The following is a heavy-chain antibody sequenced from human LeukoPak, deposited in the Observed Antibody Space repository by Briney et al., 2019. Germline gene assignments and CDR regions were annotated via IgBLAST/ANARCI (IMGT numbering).Heavy chain of an antibody. V-gene: IGHV3-7*01. CDR1: GFTFSSYW. D-gene: IGHD1-26*01. CDR2: IKQDGSEK. Sequence: PGGSLRLSCAASGFTFSSYWMSWVRQAPGKGLEWVANIKQDGSEKYYVDSVKGRFTISRDNAKNSLYLQMNSLRAEDTAVYYCARDSAGALFVGSVAFDIWGQGTMVTVSS. J-gene: IGHJ3*02. CDR3: ARDSAGALFVGSVAFDI.